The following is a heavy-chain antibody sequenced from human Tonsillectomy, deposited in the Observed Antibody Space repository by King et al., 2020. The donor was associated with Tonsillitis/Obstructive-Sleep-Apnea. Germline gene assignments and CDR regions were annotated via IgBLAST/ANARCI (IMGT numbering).Heavy chain of an antibody. J-gene: IGHJ3*02. CDR1: EFTLGTYW. V-gene: IGHV3-7*01. D-gene: IGHD3-22*01. Sequence: VQLVESGGGLVKPGGSLRLSCTASEFTLGTYWMTWVRQAPGKGLEWVANIKEDGSETYYVDSVKGQFTISRDNAKNSLYLQMNSLRAEDTAVYHCARDTNYHSSCYYYDVFDMWGQGTMVTVSS. CDR2: IKEDGSET. CDR3: ARDTNYHSSCYYYDVFDM.